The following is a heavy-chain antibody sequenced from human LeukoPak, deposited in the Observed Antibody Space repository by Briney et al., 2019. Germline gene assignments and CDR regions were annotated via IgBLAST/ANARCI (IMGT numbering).Heavy chain of an antibody. CDR1: GFTFSSYG. Sequence: GGSLRLSCAASGFTFSSYGMPWVRQAPGKGLEWVAVIWYDGSNKYYADSVKGRFTISRDNSKNTLYLQMNSLRAEDTAVYYCAKGIAAAGKGEDAFDIWGQGTMVTVSS. CDR3: AKGIAAAGKGEDAFDI. V-gene: IGHV3-33*06. CDR2: IWYDGSNK. J-gene: IGHJ3*02. D-gene: IGHD6-13*01.